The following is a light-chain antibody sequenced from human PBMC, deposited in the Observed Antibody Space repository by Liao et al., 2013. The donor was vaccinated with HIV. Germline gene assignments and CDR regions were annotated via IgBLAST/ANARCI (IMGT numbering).Light chain of an antibody. J-gene: IGLJ1*01. CDR1: NIGTKS. V-gene: IGLV3-21*04. CDR2: YGS. CDR3: QLWDRSSAHPCV. Sequence: SYVLTQPPSVSVAPGKTASITCGGDNIGTKSVHWYQQKPGQAPVLVLYYGSDRPSGIPERFSGSKSGNTATLTISRVEAGDEADYYCQLWDRSSAHPCVFGPGTKVTVL.